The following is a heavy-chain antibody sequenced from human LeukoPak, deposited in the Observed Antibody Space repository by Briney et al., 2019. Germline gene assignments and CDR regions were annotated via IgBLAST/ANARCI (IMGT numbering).Heavy chain of an antibody. CDR1: GYTFTSYD. J-gene: IGHJ3*02. D-gene: IGHD5-18*01. V-gene: IGHV1-8*01. Sequence: ASLKVSCEASGYTFTSYDINWVRQATGQGLEWMGWMNPNSGNTGYAHQFQGRVTMTRNTSISTAYMEMSSLRSEDTAVYYCAREASWIQLWLISVRDAFDIWGQGTMVTVSS. CDR2: MNPNSGNT. CDR3: AREASWIQLWLISVRDAFDI.